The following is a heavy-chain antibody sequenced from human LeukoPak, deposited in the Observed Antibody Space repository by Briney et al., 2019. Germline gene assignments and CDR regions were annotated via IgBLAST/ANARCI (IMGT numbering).Heavy chain of an antibody. Sequence: GGSLRLSCAASGFTFSSYAMHWVRQAPGKGLEWVAVISYDGSNKYYADSVKGRFTISRDNSKNTLYLQMNSLRAEDTAVYYCARDIKWEWYFDLWGRGTLVTVSS. D-gene: IGHD1-26*01. V-gene: IGHV3-30-3*01. CDR2: ISYDGSNK. CDR1: GFTFSSYA. CDR3: ARDIKWEWYFDL. J-gene: IGHJ2*01.